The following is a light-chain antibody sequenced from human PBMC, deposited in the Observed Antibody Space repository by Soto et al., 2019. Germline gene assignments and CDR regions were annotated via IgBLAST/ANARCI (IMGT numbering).Light chain of an antibody. V-gene: IGKV3D-20*01. CDR3: QQYGNLPPNT. CDR1: EPISNNY. J-gene: IGKJ2*01. CDR2: DTS. Sequence: EIVLTQSPATLSLSPGERATLFCGASEPISNNYVAWYQQKSGLAPRLLIYDTSIRAAGIPDRFRGRESATDFTLTISRLEPEDFAVYDCQQYGNLPPNTFGQGTKVEIK.